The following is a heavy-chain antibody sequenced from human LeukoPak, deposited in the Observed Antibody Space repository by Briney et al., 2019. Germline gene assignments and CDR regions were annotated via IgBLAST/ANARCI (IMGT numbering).Heavy chain of an antibody. CDR2: ISGSGCNT. J-gene: IGHJ4*02. CDR1: GCTFSSYA. CDR3: AKGAHYYDSSGYFLYFDY. V-gene: IGHV3-23*01. D-gene: IGHD3-22*01. Sequence: GGSLRLSCAASGCTFSSYALSWVRQAPGMGLEWVSAISGSGCNTYYADSVKGRFTISRDNSKNTLYLQMNSLRAEDTAVYYCAKGAHYYDSSGYFLYFDYWGQGTLVTVSS.